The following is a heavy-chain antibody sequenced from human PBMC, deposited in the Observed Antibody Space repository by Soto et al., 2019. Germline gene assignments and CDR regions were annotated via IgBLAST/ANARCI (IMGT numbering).Heavy chain of an antibody. CDR3: ASSIN. Sequence: QVQLVESGGGVVQPGRSMRLSCAASEFPFSSYGMHWVRQAPGKGLDWVGVIWYDGSNKDYAESVKGRFTISRDNSKNMLYLQMNSLRADDAAVYYCASSINWGQGTLVTVSS. CDR1: EFPFSSYG. V-gene: IGHV3-33*03. CDR2: IWYDGSNK. J-gene: IGHJ4*02.